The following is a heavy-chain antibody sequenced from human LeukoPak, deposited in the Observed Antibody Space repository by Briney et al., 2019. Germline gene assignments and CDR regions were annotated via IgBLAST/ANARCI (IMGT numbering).Heavy chain of an antibody. CDR2: IYFSGST. J-gene: IGHJ6*03. D-gene: IGHD2-2*02. CDR3: ARGGSCSSTSCYTGGFYYYYMDV. V-gene: IGHV4-59*01. Sequence: SETLSLTCTVSGGSINTNYWSWIRQPPGKGLEWIGYIYFSGSTNYNPSLESRVTISVDTSKDQFSLRLTSVTAADTAVYYCARGGSCSSTSCYTGGFYYYYMDVWGKGTTVTVSS. CDR1: GGSINTNY.